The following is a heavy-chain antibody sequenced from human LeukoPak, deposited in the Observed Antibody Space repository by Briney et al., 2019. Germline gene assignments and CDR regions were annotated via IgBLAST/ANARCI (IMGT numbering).Heavy chain of an antibody. J-gene: IGHJ3*02. Sequence: GASVKVSCKVSGYTLTELSMHWVRQAPGKGLEWMGGFDPEDGETIYAQKFQGRVTITADESTSTAYMELSSLRSEDTAVYYCARGGGDGYNEGGDAFDIWGQGTMVTVSS. D-gene: IGHD5-24*01. CDR2: FDPEDGET. CDR3: ARGGGDGYNEGGDAFDI. CDR1: GYTLTELS. V-gene: IGHV1-24*01.